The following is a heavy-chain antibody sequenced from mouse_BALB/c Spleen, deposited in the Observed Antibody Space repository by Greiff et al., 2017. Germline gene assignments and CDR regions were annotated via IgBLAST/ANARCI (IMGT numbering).Heavy chain of an antibody. CDR3: ARVEYGNYGRLAY. J-gene: IGHJ3*01. CDR2: INSNGGST. D-gene: IGHD2-1*01. CDR1: GFTFSSYG. Sequence: EVKVVESGGGLVQPGGSLKLSCAASGFTFSSYGMSWVRQTPDKRLELVATINSNGGSTYYPDSVKGRFTISRDNAKNTLYLQMSSLKSEDTAMYYCARVEYGNYGRLAYWGQGTLVTVSA. V-gene: IGHV5-6-3*01.